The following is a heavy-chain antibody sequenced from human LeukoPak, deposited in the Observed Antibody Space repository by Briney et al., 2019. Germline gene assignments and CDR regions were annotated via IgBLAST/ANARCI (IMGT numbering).Heavy chain of an antibody. Sequence: KASQTLSLTCTVSGVSISSGGYYWSWLRQHPGKGLEWIGYIYYSGNTYYNPSLKSRVTISVDTSKNQFSLKLSSVTAADTAVYYCARRGSGSAYYGVSGFDYWGQGTLVTVSS. D-gene: IGHD3-22*01. CDR1: GVSISSGGYY. V-gene: IGHV4-31*03. CDR3: ARRGSGSAYYGVSGFDY. J-gene: IGHJ4*02. CDR2: IYYSGNT.